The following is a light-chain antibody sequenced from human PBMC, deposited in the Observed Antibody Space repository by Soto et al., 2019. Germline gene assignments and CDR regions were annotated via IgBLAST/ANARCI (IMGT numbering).Light chain of an antibody. CDR1: EKVASNY. J-gene: IGKJ1*01. Sequence: IVLTQSPGTLSLSPGERATLSCRASEKVASNYLAWYQQKPGQAPRLLIFDASSRATDIPDRFSGSGSGTDFTLIISRREPEDFAVYHCQQYAISPWTFGQGTKVEVK. CDR2: DAS. CDR3: QQYAISPWT. V-gene: IGKV3-20*01.